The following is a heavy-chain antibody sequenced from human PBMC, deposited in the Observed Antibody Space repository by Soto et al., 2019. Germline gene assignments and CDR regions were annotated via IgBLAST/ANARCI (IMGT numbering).Heavy chain of an antibody. CDR2: ISYDGSDK. V-gene: IGHV3-30*18. Sequence: QVQLVESGGGVVQPGRSLRLSCAASGFTFSTYGMHWVRQAPGKGLEWVAVISYDGSDKYYADSVKGRFTISRDNSKNTLYLQMNSLRVEDTAGYYCAKDVLTAARPVVNFDYWGQGTLVTVSS. CDR1: GFTFSTYG. D-gene: IGHD6-6*01. CDR3: AKDVLTAARPVVNFDY. J-gene: IGHJ4*02.